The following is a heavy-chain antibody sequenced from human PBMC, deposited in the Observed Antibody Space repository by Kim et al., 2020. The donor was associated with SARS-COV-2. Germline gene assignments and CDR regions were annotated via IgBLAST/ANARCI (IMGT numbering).Heavy chain of an antibody. V-gene: IGHV5-51*01. CDR3: ARHKTYYIGGDY. CDR2: IYPGDSDT. D-gene: IGHD1-26*01. J-gene: IGHJ4*02. CDR1: GYSFTTYW. Sequence: GESLKISCKGSGYSFTTYWIAWVRQMPGKGLEWMGSIYPGDSDTRYGPSFQGQVTISADKSINTAYLQWSSLKASDTAIYYCARHKTYYIGGDYWGQGTLVTVSS.